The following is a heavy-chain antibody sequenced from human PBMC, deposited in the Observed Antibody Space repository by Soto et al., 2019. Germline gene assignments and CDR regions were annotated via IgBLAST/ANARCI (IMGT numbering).Heavy chain of an antibody. CDR3: AIDSWGAGAGTGWFDP. CDR1: GYTFTGYY. Sequence: ASVKVSCKASGYTFTGYYMHWVRQAPGQGLEWMGWINPNSGGTNYAQKFQGRVTMTRDTSISTAYMELSRLRSDDTAVYYCAIDSWGAGAGTGWFDPWGQGTMVTVSS. D-gene: IGHD6-13*01. J-gene: IGHJ5*02. CDR2: INPNSGGT. V-gene: IGHV1-2*02.